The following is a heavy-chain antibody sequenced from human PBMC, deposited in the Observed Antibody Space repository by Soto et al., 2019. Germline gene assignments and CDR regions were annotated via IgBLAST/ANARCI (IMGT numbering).Heavy chain of an antibody. CDR1: GYTFTSYA. CDR3: TAQPMDFPGENWVDP. J-gene: IGHJ5*02. V-gene: IGHV1-3*01. CDR2: FNAEDGKT. Sequence: ASVKVSCKASGYTFTSYAMHWVRQAPGQGLEWMGCFNAEDGKTKYAQKFQGRVTMTEDTSTDTAYMELSSLRSEDTAVYYCTAQPMDFPGENWVDPWGQGTLVTVSS. D-gene: IGHD1-26*01.